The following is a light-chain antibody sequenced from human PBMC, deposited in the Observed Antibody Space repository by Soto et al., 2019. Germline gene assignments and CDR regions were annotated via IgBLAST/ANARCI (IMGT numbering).Light chain of an antibody. CDR2: GAS. CDR1: QSVNSS. Sequence: EIVMTQSPATLSVSPGERATLSCSASQSVNSSLAWYQQKPGQAPRLLIYGASTRATGIPARFSGSGSGTEFTLTISSLQSEDFVVYYWQPYNNGPTYTFGEGTKLEIK. V-gene: IGKV3-15*01. CDR3: QPYNNGPTYT. J-gene: IGKJ2*01.